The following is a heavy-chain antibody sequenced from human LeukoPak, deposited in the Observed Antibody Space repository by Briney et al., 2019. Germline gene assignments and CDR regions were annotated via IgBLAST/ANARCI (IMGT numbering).Heavy chain of an antibody. Sequence: GGSLRLSCEASEFILSSYAMSWVRQAPGKGLEWVSSISGNGAHPYYADSVRGRFTISRDFSRNAVYLQMSSLRVEDTAEYFCAKDKEASQYSSSSSAFDYWGQGTLVTVSS. CDR3: AKDKEASQYSSSSSAFDY. CDR2: ISGNGAHP. CDR1: EFILSSYA. J-gene: IGHJ4*02. D-gene: IGHD6-6*01. V-gene: IGHV3-23*01.